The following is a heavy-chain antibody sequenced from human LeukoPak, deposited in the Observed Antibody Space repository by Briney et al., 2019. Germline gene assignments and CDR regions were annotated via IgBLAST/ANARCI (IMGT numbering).Heavy chain of an antibody. CDR3: ARHRGHYDSRYD. CDR1: GGSISSYY. D-gene: IGHD3-22*01. V-gene: IGHV4-59*08. J-gene: IGHJ4*02. CDR2: IYDSGST. Sequence: KPSETLSLTCTVSGGSISSYYWSWIRQPPGKGLEWIGYIYDSGSTKYNPSLKSRLTISVDTSKNQFSLKLSSVTAADTAVYYCARHRGHYDSRYDRGQGTLVTVSS.